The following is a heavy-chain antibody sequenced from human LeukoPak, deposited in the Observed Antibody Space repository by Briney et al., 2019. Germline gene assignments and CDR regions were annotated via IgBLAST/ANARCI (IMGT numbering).Heavy chain of an antibody. Sequence: GASVKVSCKASGYTFTSYGISWVRQAPGQGREWMGWISAYNGNTNYAQKLQGRVTMTTDTSTSTAYIELRSLRSDDTAVYYCARGSMVRGVIILHYYYMDVWGKGTTVTVSS. CDR2: ISAYNGNT. CDR1: GYTFTSYG. CDR3: ARGSMVRGVIILHYYYMDV. V-gene: IGHV1-18*01. D-gene: IGHD3-10*01. J-gene: IGHJ6*03.